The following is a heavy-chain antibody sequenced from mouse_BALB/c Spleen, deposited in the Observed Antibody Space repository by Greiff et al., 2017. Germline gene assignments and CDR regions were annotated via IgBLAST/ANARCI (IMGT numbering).Heavy chain of an antibody. V-gene: IGHV1S81*02. CDR3: TRSDYYGSSYWFAY. D-gene: IGHD1-1*01. CDR1: GYTFTSYY. Sequence: QVQLQQSGAELVKPGASVKLSCKASGYTFTSYYMYWVKQRPGQGLEWIGEINPSNGGTNFNEKFKSKATLTVDKSSSTAYMQLSSLTSEDSAVYYCTRSDYYGSSYWFAYWGQGTLVTVSA. CDR2: INPSNGGT. J-gene: IGHJ3*01.